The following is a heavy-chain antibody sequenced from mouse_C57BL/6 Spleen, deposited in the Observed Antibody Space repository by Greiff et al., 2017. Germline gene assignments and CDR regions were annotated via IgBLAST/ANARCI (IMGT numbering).Heavy chain of an antibody. CDR1: GYSFTGYY. J-gene: IGHJ2*01. D-gene: IGHD1-1*01. Sequence: EVQLQQSGPELVKPGASVKISCKASGYSFTGYYMHWVKQSHGNILDWIGYIYPYNGVSSYNQKFKGKATLTVAKSSSTAYMELRSLTSEDSAVYYCAREGSGLLRSSFDYWGQGTTLTVSS. CDR2: IYPYNGVS. CDR3: AREGSGLLRSSFDY. V-gene: IGHV1-31*01.